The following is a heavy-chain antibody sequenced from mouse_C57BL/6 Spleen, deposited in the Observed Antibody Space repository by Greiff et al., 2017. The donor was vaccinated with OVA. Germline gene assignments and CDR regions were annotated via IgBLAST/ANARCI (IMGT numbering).Heavy chain of an antibody. V-gene: IGHV3-8*01. D-gene: IGHD1-1*01. CDR1: GYSITSDY. CDR3: ARAASSPSYFDY. J-gene: IGHJ2*01. Sequence: EVQGVESGPGLAKPSQTLSLTCSVTGYSITSDYWNWIRKFPGNKLEYMGYISYSGSTYYTPSLKSRISITRDTSKNQYYLQLNSVTTENTATYYCARAASSPSYFDYWGQGTTLTVSA. CDR2: ISYSGST.